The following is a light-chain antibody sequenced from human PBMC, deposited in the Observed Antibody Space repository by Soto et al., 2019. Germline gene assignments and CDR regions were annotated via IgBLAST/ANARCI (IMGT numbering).Light chain of an antibody. CDR1: QSIDSY. J-gene: IGKJ5*01. Sequence: DIQMTQSPSSLSVSVGDRVTITCRASQSIDSYLNWYQHIPGKAPKLLIYAASTLQSGVPSRFSGSGSGTDFTLSISILQPEDFATYYCQQTYSSLITFGQGTRLEIK. CDR3: QQTYSSLIT. CDR2: AAS. V-gene: IGKV1-39*01.